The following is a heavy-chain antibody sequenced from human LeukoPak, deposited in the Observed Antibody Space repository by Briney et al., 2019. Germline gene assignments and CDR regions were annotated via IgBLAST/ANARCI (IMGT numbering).Heavy chain of an antibody. CDR2: IYHSGST. Sequence: SETPSLTCTVSGGSISSYYWSWIRQPPGKGLEWIGYIYHSGSTYYNPSLKSRVTISVDRSKNQFSLKLSSVTAADTAVYYCARAMTTVTTKNRYYFDYWGQGTLVTVSS. CDR1: GGSISSYY. V-gene: IGHV4-59*12. D-gene: IGHD4-17*01. J-gene: IGHJ4*02. CDR3: ARAMTTVTTKNRYYFDY.